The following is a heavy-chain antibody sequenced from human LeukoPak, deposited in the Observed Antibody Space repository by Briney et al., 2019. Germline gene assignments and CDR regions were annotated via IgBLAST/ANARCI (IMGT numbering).Heavy chain of an antibody. CDR1: GFTFSSYG. Sequence: GGSLRLSCAASGFTFSSYGMHWVRQAPGKGLEWVAFIRYDGSNKYYADSVKGRFTIPRDNSKNTLYLQMNSLRAEDTAVYYCAKGLRITMVRGVIMNSDYWGQGTLVTVSS. D-gene: IGHD3-10*01. CDR3: AKGLRITMVRGVIMNSDY. J-gene: IGHJ4*02. V-gene: IGHV3-30*02. CDR2: IRYDGSNK.